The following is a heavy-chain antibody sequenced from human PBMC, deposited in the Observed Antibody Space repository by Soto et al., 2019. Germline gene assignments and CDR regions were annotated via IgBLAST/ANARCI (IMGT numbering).Heavy chain of an antibody. CDR1: GFTISSHW. D-gene: IGHD3-10*01. Sequence: GGSLRLSCAASGFTISSHWMHWVRQAPGKGLVWVSRISPDGSSTSYAESVKGRFTVSRDNAKNTLFLQMNSLRAEDTAVYFCSTLWFAESMSDYWGQGTLVTVSS. CDR3: STLWFAESMSDY. V-gene: IGHV3-74*01. CDR2: ISPDGSST. J-gene: IGHJ4*02.